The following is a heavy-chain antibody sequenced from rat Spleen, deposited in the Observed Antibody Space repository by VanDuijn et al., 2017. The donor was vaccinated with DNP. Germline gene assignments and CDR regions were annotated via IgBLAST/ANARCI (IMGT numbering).Heavy chain of an antibody. CDR2: ISYSGVS. Sequence: EVQLQESGPGLVKPSQSLSLTCSVTGYSITTNYWAWIRKFPGNKMELMGYISYSGVSGYNPSLKSRISITRDTSKNQFFLQLNSVTTEDTATYYCARWTTGFDYWGPGTMVTVSS. CDR1: GYSITTNY. D-gene: IGHD1-4*01. V-gene: IGHV3-1*01. CDR3: ARWTTGFDY. J-gene: IGHJ1*01.